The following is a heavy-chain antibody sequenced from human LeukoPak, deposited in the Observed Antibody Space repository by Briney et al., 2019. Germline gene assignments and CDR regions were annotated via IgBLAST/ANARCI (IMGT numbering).Heavy chain of an antibody. CDR3: ARDQSRARGFADMVDY. D-gene: IGHD6-6*01. CDR1: GYTFTGYY. CDR2: INPNSGGT. V-gene: IGHV1-2*02. J-gene: IGHJ4*02. Sequence: ASVKVSCKASGYTFTGYYMHWVRQAPGQGLEWMGWINPNSGGTNYAQKFQGRVTMTRDTSISTAYMELSRLRSDDTAVYYCARDQSRARGFADMVDYWGQGTLVTVSS.